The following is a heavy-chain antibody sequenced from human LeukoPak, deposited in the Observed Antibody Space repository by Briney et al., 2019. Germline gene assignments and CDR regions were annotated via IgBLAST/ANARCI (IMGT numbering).Heavy chain of an antibody. Sequence: SETLSLTCTVSGGSISSSSYYWGWIRQPPGKGLEWIGSIYYSGSTYYNPSLKSRVTISVDTSKNQFSLKLSSVTAADTAVYYCARDVLLVGDYDPDAFDIWGQGTMVTVSS. CDR3: ARDVLLVGDYDPDAFDI. CDR1: GGSISSSSYY. V-gene: IGHV4-39*07. D-gene: IGHD4-17*01. J-gene: IGHJ3*02. CDR2: IYYSGST.